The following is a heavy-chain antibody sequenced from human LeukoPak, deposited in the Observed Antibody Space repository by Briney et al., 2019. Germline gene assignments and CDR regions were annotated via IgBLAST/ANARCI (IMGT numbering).Heavy chain of an antibody. D-gene: IGHD4-17*01. CDR1: GFTFSSYG. CDR2: ISGSGGST. CDR3: AKPLYGDYVYFDY. Sequence: PGGSLRLSCAASGFTFSSYGMSWVRQAPGKGLEWVSAISGSGGSTYYADSVKGRFTISRDNSKNTLYLQMNSLRAEDTAVYYCAKPLYGDYVYFDYWGQGTLVTVSS. V-gene: IGHV3-23*01. J-gene: IGHJ4*02.